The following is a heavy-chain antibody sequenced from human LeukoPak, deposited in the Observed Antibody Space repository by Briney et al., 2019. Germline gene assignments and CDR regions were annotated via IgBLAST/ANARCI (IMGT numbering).Heavy chain of an antibody. CDR3: ARDWNSMGYYYHMDV. V-gene: IGHV3-21*01. Sequence: SGGSLRLSCAASGFSFSSYSMNWVRQAPGKGLEWVSCISSGNIYIYYADSVKGRFTISRDNANNSLFLQMNSLRAEDTAVYYCARDWNSMGYYYHMDVWGNGTTVTVSS. J-gene: IGHJ6*03. CDR1: GFSFSSYS. CDR2: ISSGNIYI. D-gene: IGHD2/OR15-2a*01.